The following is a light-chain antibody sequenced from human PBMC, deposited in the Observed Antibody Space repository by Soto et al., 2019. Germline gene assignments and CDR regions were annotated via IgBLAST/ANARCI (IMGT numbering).Light chain of an antibody. CDR3: QQYGSSPYT. Sequence: VLTQSPGTLSLSPGDRATLSCRARQSVSSSYLAWYQQKPGQAPRLLIYGASSRATGIPDRFSGSGSGTDFTLTISRLEPEDFAVYYCQQYGSSPYTFGQGTKLEIK. CDR1: QSVSSSY. V-gene: IGKV3-20*01. J-gene: IGKJ2*01. CDR2: GAS.